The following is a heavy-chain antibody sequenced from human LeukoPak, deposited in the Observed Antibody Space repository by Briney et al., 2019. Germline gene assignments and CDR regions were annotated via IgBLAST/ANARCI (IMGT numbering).Heavy chain of an antibody. CDR1: GGSISSYY. V-gene: IGHV4-34*01. J-gene: IGHJ4*02. D-gene: IGHD5-24*01. CDR2: INHSGST. Sequence: SETLSLTCTVSGGSISSYYWSWIRQPPGKGLEWIGEINHSGSTNYNPSLKSRVTISVDTSKNQFSLKLSSVTAADTAVYYCARGDGYIDYWGQGTLVTVSS. CDR3: ARGDGYIDY.